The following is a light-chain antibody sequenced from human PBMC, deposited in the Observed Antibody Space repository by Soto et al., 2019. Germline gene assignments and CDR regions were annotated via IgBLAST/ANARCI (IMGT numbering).Light chain of an antibody. Sequence: EIVLTQSPATLSLSPGGRATLSCSASQSVSSYFAWYQQKPVQAPRLLIYDASNRAAGTPTRFSGSGSGTVFALTICGLGPEDCAVYYCQQRSNWRPVVTVGGGTNVGL. CDR3: QQRSNWRPVVT. V-gene: IGKV3-11*01. CDR1: QSVSSY. J-gene: IGKJ4*01. CDR2: DAS.